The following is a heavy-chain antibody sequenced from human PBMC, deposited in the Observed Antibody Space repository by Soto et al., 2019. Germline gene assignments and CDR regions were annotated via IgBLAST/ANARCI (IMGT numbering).Heavy chain of an antibody. CDR1: GFTFSNYW. J-gene: IGHJ4*02. CDR2: IDSDGSRI. V-gene: IGHV3-74*01. D-gene: IGHD2-15*01. Sequence: EVQLVESGGGLVQPGESLRLSCAASGFTFSNYWMPWVRQAPGKGLVWVSRIDSDGSRITYADFVKGRFTISRDNAKNTVYLHMNSLTAEDTAVYYGVRTSLVLAVATREDFWGQGTLVTVSS. CDR3: VRTSLVLAVATREDF.